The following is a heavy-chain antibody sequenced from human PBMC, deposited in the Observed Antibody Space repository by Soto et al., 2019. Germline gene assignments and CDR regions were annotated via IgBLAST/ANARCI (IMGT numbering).Heavy chain of an antibody. D-gene: IGHD5-18*01. CDR1: GGSISNSY. CDR2: IFYSGST. CDR3: AKDSGYNYGYFRWFDP. J-gene: IGHJ5*02. V-gene: IGHV4-59*01. Sequence: ASETLSLTCTVSGGSISNSYWSWILQPPGRGLEWIGHIFYSGSTNYNPALKSRVTISVDTSKSQFSLKLSSVTAADTAVYYCAKDSGYNYGYFRWFDPWGQGTLVTVS.